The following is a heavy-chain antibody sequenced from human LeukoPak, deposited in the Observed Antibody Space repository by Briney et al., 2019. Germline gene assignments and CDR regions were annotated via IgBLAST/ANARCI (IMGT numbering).Heavy chain of an antibody. CDR1: GFTFSDYG. V-gene: IGHV3-21*01. Sequence: PGGSLGLSCAASGFTFSDYGMNWVRQAPGKGLEWVSFISSSSTYIYYADSLKGRFTISRDNAKKSLYLQMNSLRVEDTAVYYCARGNPADYWGQGTLVTVSS. CDR3: ARGNPADY. J-gene: IGHJ4*02. CDR2: ISSSSTYI.